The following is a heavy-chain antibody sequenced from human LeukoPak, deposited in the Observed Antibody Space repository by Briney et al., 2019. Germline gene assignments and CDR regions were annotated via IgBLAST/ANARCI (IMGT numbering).Heavy chain of an antibody. CDR3: ARGARSIPPGYSYGYLLFTN. CDR1: GGSFSGYY. Sequence: PSETLSLTCAVYGGSFSGYYWSWIRQPPGKGLEWIGEINHSGSTNYNPSLKSRVTISVDTSKNQFSLKLSSVTAADTAVYYCARGARSIPPGYSYGYLLFTNWGQGTLVTVSS. V-gene: IGHV4-34*01. J-gene: IGHJ4*02. CDR2: INHSGST. D-gene: IGHD5-18*01.